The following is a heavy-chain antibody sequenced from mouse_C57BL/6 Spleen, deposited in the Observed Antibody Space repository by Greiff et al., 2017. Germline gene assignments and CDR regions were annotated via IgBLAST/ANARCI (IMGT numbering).Heavy chain of an antibody. J-gene: IGHJ1*03. Sequence: QVHVKQSGAELARPGASVKLSCKASGYTFTSYGISWVKQRTGQGLEWIGEIYPRSGNTYYNEKFKGKATLTADKSSSTAYMELRSLTSEDSAVYFCARHYGSGYWYFDVWGTGTTVTVSS. V-gene: IGHV1-81*01. CDR3: ARHYGSGYWYFDV. CDR1: GYTFTSYG. CDR2: IYPRSGNT. D-gene: IGHD1-1*01.